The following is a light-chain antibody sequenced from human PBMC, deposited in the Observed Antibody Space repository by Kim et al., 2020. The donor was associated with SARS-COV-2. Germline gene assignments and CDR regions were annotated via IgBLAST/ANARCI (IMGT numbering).Light chain of an antibody. V-gene: IGLV6-57*02. CDR1: RDSLVRNF. CDR2: EDN. J-gene: IGLJ3*02. CDR3: QSYDPATHWV. Sequence: KTVTISRTGNRDSLVRNFVQWYQQRPGSAPTTVIYEDNQRPSGVPARFSASVDTSSNSASLTISVLRTEDEADYYCQSYDPATHWVFGGGTQLTVL.